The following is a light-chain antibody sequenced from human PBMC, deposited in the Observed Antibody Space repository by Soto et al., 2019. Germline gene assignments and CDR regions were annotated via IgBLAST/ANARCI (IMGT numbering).Light chain of an antibody. V-gene: IGKV3-11*01. Sequence: EIVLTQSPATLSLSPGERATLSCRASQSVSSYLAWYQQKPGQAPRLLLYDASNRATGIPARFSASGSGTDFTSTISSLEPEDFAVYYCQQRSNWPYTVGQGTKLEIK. CDR1: QSVSSY. J-gene: IGKJ2*01. CDR2: DAS. CDR3: QQRSNWPYT.